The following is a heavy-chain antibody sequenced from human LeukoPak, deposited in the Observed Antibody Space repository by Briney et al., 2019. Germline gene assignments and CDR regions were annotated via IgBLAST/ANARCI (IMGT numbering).Heavy chain of an antibody. J-gene: IGHJ3*02. CDR3: ARSYTSPGDLPDLLGAFDI. D-gene: IGHD3-10*01. CDR1: GGSISSYY. CDR2: LYTSGST. Sequence: SETLSLTSTVAGGSISSYYWSWIRPPPGKGLEWIGYLYTSGSTNDTPSLKSRVTISVDTSKNQFSLKLSSVTAADTAVYYCARSYTSPGDLPDLLGAFDIWGQGTMVTVSS. V-gene: IGHV4-4*09.